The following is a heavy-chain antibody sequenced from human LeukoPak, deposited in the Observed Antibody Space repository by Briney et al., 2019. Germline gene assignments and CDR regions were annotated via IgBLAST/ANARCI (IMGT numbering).Heavy chain of an antibody. CDR1: GYSFTTYW. CDR3: ARKNPTALRNNWFET. J-gene: IGHJ5*02. Sequence: GESLKISCKGSGYSFTTYWIVWVRQMHGKGLEYMGIINPGGSHIFYSPSFQGQVTISVDRSISTAYLQWNSLRASDTAMYYCARKNPTALRNNWFETWGQGTLVTVST. D-gene: IGHD4-11*01. V-gene: IGHV5-51*01. CDR2: INPGGSHI.